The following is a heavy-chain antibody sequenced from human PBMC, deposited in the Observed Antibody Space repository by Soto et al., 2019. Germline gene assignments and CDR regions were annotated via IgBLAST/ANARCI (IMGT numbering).Heavy chain of an antibody. D-gene: IGHD3-22*01. J-gene: IGHJ4*02. V-gene: IGHV3-30*04. CDR1: GFTFSSYA. CDR3: ARDLDYYDSSGYYGY. Sequence: LSLTCAASGFTFSSYAMHWVRQAPGKGLEWVAVISYDGSNKYYADSVKGRFTISRDNSKNTLYLQMNSLRAEDTAVYYCARDLDYYDSSGYYGYWGQGTLVTVSS. CDR2: ISYDGSNK.